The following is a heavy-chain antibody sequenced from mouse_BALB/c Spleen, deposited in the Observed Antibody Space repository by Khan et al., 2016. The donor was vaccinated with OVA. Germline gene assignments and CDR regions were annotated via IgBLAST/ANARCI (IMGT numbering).Heavy chain of an antibody. V-gene: IGHV9-3-1*01. CDR1: GYTFTNYG. CDR3: ARRDIYYYGSRQISYYYYAVDN. CDR2: INTYTGEP. D-gene: IGHD1-1*01. Sequence: QIQLVQSGPELKKPGETVKISCKASGYTFTNYGMNWVKQAPGKGLKWMGWINTYTGEPTYADDFKGRFAFSLETSASTAYLKINNSKKEDTETDVCARRDIYYYGSRQISYYYYAVDNWGQGTSVTVSS. J-gene: IGHJ4*01.